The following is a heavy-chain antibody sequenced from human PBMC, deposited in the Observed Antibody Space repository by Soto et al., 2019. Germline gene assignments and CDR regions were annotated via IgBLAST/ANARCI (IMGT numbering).Heavy chain of an antibody. V-gene: IGHV4-59*08. CDR1: GGSISSYY. CDR3: ARHCRSAGDYEFDP. Sequence: SETLSLTCTVSGGSISSYYWSWIRQPPGKGLEWIGYIYYTGTTKNNPSLKSRVTLSVDTSKNQLSLKLTSVTAADTAVYYCARHCRSAGDYEFDPWGQGTLVTVSS. D-gene: IGHD4-17*01. J-gene: IGHJ5*02. CDR2: IYYTGTT.